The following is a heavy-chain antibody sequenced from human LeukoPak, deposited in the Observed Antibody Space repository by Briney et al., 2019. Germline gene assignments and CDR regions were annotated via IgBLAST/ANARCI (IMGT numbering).Heavy chain of an antibody. V-gene: IGHV4-34*01. Sequence: SETLSLTCAVYGGSFSGYYWSWIRQPPGKGLEWIGEINHSGSTNYNPSLKSRVTISVDTSKNQLSLKLSSVTAADTAVYYCARGRSVVGATGDYWGQGTLVTVSS. CDR1: GGSFSGYY. J-gene: IGHJ4*02. D-gene: IGHD1-26*01. CDR3: ARGRSVVGATGDY. CDR2: INHSGST.